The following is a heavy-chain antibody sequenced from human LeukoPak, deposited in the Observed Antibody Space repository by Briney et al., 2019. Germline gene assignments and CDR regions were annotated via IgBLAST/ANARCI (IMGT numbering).Heavy chain of an antibody. CDR3: ARDLYYDSSGYSSA. V-gene: IGHV3-23*01. CDR1: GFTFSSYA. J-gene: IGHJ4*02. Sequence: GGSLRLSCAASGFTFSSYAMSWVRQAPGKGLEWVSAISGSGGSTYYADSVKGRFIISRDNAKNSLYLQMNSLRAEDTAVYYCARDLYYDSSGYSSAWGQGALVTVSS. CDR2: ISGSGGST. D-gene: IGHD3-22*01.